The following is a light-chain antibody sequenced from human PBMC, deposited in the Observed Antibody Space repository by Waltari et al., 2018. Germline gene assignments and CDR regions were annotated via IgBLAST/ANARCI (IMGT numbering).Light chain of an antibody. CDR1: SSNIGSNP. V-gene: IGLV1-44*01. Sequence: QSVLTQPPSASGTPGQRVTISCSGSSSNIGSNPVNWYQQFPTTAPKLPMYYNDRRPSGGPDRFSGSKSGTSASLAISGLQSGDEADYYCAAFEDSLNGWVFGGGTKLTVL. J-gene: IGLJ3*02. CDR3: AAFEDSLNGWV. CDR2: YND.